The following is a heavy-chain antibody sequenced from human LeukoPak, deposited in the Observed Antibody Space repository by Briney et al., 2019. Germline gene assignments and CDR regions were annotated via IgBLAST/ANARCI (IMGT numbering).Heavy chain of an antibody. CDR3: AKAHYGSGDAYYYYMDV. V-gene: IGHV3-30*02. D-gene: IGHD3-10*01. Sequence: GGSLRLSCAASGFTFSSYGMHWVRQAPGKGLEWVAFIRYDGSNKYYADSVKGRFTISRDNSKNTLYLQMNSLRAEDTAVYYCAKAHYGSGDAYYYYMDVWGKGTTVTVS. CDR1: GFTFSSYG. CDR2: IRYDGSNK. J-gene: IGHJ6*03.